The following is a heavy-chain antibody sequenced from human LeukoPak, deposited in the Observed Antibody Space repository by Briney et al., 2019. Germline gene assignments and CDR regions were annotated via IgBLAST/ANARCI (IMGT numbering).Heavy chain of an antibody. CDR1: GYTLTELS. V-gene: IGHV1-24*01. D-gene: IGHD3-9*01. Sequence: ASVKVSCKVSGYTLTELSMHWVRQAPGKGLEWMGGFDPEDGETIYAQKFQGRVTMTEDTSTDTAYMELSSLRSEDTAVYYCARDISPTGFTESENWFDPWGQGTLVTVSS. CDR3: ARDISPTGFTESENWFDP. CDR2: FDPEDGET. J-gene: IGHJ5*02.